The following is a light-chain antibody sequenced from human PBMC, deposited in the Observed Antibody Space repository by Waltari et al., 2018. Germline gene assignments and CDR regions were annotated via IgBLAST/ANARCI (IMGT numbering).Light chain of an antibody. CDR3: QQSYTTPRT. V-gene: IGKV1-12*01. Sequence: IQMTQSPSSVSASVGDRVTVTCRASQGINSWLAWYQQKPGRAPKLLIYTASNLQSGVPSRFSGSGSGTEFTLTISSVQPEDFATYYCQQSYTTPRTFGQGTKVEI. CDR1: QGINSW. J-gene: IGKJ1*01. CDR2: TAS.